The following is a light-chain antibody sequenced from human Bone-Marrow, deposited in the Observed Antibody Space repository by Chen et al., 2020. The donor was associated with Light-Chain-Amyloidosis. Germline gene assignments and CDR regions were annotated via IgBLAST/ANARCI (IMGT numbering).Light chain of an antibody. V-gene: IGLV1-47*01. CDR2: RNN. Sequence: QSVLTQPPSASGTPGQRVTISCSGASSNIGINYVYWYQHFPGADPNLLIHRNNQRPSGVPHRCSASTSVISAFLAIIGLRSEDESDDYCAARDGSLRGYVFGTVTQVIVL. J-gene: IGLJ1*01. CDR3: AARDGSLRGYV. CDR1: SSNIGINY.